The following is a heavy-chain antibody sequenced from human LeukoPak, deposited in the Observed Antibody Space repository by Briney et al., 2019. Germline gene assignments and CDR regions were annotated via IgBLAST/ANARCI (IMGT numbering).Heavy chain of an antibody. V-gene: IGHV3-53*01. CDR1: GFTVSSNY. CDR3: AKASSYYYDSSGYYSPY. CDR2: IYSGGST. J-gene: IGHJ4*02. Sequence: PGGSLRLSCAASGFTVSSNYMSWVRQAPGKGLEWVSVIYSGGSTYYADSVKGRFTISRDNSKNTLYLQMNSLRAEDTAVYYCAKASSYYYDSSGYYSPYWGQGTLVTVSS. D-gene: IGHD3-22*01.